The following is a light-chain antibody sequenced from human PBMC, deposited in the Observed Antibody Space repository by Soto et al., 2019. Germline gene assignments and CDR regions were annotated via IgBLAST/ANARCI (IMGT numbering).Light chain of an antibody. V-gene: IGKV1D-12*01. CDR2: GAS. Sequence: DLHMNKSPSFVSASIGDRVTITCRASQNIRFWLAWYQQKPGKAPKSLIRGASSLQPGVPSRFSGSGSGTDFTLTITSLQPEDFATCYCQQSHSFPLTFGGGIK. CDR3: QQSHSFPLT. CDR1: QNIRFW. J-gene: IGKJ4*01.